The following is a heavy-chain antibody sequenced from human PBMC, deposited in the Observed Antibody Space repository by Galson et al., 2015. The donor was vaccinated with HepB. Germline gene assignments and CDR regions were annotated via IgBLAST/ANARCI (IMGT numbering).Heavy chain of an antibody. CDR3: ARQCNSNSCYRENGDAFDI. V-gene: IGHV5-10-1*01. J-gene: IGHJ3*02. Sequence: QSGAEVKKPGESLRISCEGSGNSFTNYWITWVRQMPGKGLEWMGKIDPTDSYTNYSPSFQGHVTISADQSISTAFLQWSSLKASDTAIYYCARQCNSNSCYRENGDAFDIWGQGTMVTVSS. CDR2: IDPTDSYT. CDR1: GNSFTNYW. D-gene: IGHD2-2*02.